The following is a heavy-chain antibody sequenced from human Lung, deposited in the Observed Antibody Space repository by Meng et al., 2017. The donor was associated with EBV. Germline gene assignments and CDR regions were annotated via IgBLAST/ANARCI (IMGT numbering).Heavy chain of an antibody. CDR1: GGSISSGGYS. J-gene: IGHJ4*02. CDR3: ARAVDTGYFDY. D-gene: IGHD5-18*01. Sequence: QRQLEESGSGLVKPSPTLSLPCAVSGGSISSGGYSWSWIRQPPGKGLEWIGYIYHSGSTYYNPSLKSRVTISVDRSKNQFSLKLSSVTAADTAVYYCARAVDTGYFDYWGQGTLVTVSS. CDR2: IYHSGST. V-gene: IGHV4-30-2*01.